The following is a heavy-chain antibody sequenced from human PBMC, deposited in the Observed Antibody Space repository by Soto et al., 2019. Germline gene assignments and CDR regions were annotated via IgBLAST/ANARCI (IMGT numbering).Heavy chain of an antibody. D-gene: IGHD6-6*01. CDR2: ISSSSSTI. V-gene: IGHV3-48*01. CDR3: ARDGPASIAARQQPPKYYFDY. CDR1: GFTFSSYS. J-gene: IGHJ4*02. Sequence: EVQLVESGGGLVQPGGSLRLSCAASGFTFSSYSMNWVRQAPGKGLEWVSYISSSSSTIYYADSVKGRFTISRDNAKNALYLQMNGLRAEDTAVYYCARDGPASIAARQQPPKYYFDYWGQGTLVTVSS.